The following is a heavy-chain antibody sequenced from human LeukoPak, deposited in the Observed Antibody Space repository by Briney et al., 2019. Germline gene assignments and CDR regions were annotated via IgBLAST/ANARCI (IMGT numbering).Heavy chain of an antibody. Sequence: PSETLSLTCTVSGDSISSYYWSWIRQPPGKGLEWIGYIYYSGSTNYNPSLKSRVTISVDTSKTQFSLKLSSVAAADTAVYYCARSSGYYFDSSAYYPEAFDIWGQGTMVTVS. D-gene: IGHD3-22*01. CDR3: ARSSGYYFDSSAYYPEAFDI. CDR1: GDSISSYY. V-gene: IGHV4-59*08. J-gene: IGHJ3*02. CDR2: IYYSGST.